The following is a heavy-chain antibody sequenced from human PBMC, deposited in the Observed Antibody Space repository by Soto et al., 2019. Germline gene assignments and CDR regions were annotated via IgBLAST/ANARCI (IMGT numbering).Heavy chain of an antibody. CDR2: ISYDGSNK. Sequence: GGSLRLSCAASGFTFSSYGMHWVRQAPGKGLEWVAVISYDGSNKYYADSVKGRFTISRDNSKNTLYLQMNSLRAEDTAVYYCAKDLPTYYDFWSGYFSPYYYGMDVWGQGTTVTVSS. J-gene: IGHJ6*02. D-gene: IGHD3-3*01. CDR1: GFTFSSYG. CDR3: AKDLPTYYDFWSGYFSPYYYGMDV. V-gene: IGHV3-30*18.